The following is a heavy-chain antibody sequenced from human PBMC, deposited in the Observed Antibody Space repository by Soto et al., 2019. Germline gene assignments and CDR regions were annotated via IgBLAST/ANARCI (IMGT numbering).Heavy chain of an antibody. CDR1: GFTFSSYA. J-gene: IGHJ3*02. D-gene: IGHD2-15*01. Sequence: PGGSLRLSCAASGFTFSSYAMHWVRQAPGKGLEWVALISYDGSNKYYADSVKGRFTISRDNSKNTLYLQMNSLRAEDTAVYYCANGRLGYCSGGSCYRTDAFDIWGQGTMVTVSS. V-gene: IGHV3-30-3*01. CDR2: ISYDGSNK. CDR3: ANGRLGYCSGGSCYRTDAFDI.